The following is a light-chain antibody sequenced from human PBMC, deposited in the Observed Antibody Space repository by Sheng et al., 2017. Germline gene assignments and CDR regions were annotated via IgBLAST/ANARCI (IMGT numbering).Light chain of an antibody. Sequence: SYELTQPPSVSVSPGQTASITCSGDTLASHYVYWYQQRAGQAPILIIYKDTGRPSGIPERFSGSSSGTTVTLTISGVQAEDEADYFCQSLXSSGSYVFGPGTQVTVL. CDR3: QSLXSSGSYV. CDR1: TLASHY. J-gene: IGLJ1*01. CDR2: KDT. V-gene: IGLV3-25*03.